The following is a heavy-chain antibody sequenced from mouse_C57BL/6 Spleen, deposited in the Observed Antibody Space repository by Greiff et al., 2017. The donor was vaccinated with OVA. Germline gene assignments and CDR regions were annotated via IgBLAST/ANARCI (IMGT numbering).Heavy chain of an antibody. Sequence: EVQLQQSGPELVKPGASVKISCKASGYSFTGYYMNWVKQSPEKSLEWIGEINPSTGGTTYNQKFKAKATLTVDKSSSTAYMQLKSLTSEDSAVYYCAMIYYYGSVDYWGQGTTLTVSS. CDR2: INPSTGGT. CDR3: AMIYYYGSVDY. CDR1: GYSFTGYY. D-gene: IGHD1-1*01. J-gene: IGHJ2*01. V-gene: IGHV1-42*01.